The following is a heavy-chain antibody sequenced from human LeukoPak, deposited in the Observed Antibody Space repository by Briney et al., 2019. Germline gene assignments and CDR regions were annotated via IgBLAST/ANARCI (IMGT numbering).Heavy chain of an antibody. V-gene: IGHV4-59*12. D-gene: IGHD6-6*01. CDR3: ARWDTSSYFDY. Sequence: KSSETLSLTCTVSGGSISSYYWSWIRQPPGKGLEWIGYIYYSGSTNYNPSLKSRVTISVDTSKNQFSLKLSSVTAADTAVYFCARWDTSSYFDYWGQGTLVTVSS. J-gene: IGHJ4*02. CDR2: IYYSGST. CDR1: GGSISSYY.